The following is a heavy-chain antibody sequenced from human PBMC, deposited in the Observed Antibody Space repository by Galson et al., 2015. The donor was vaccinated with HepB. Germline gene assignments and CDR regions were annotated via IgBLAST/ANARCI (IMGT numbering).Heavy chain of an antibody. V-gene: IGHV1-18*01. J-gene: IGHJ4*02. D-gene: IGHD1-1*01. Sequence: SVKVSCKASGYTFTSDGISWVRQAPGQGLEWMGWINAYNGNTNYVQKFQGGVTMTTDTSTSTAYMELRSLRSDDTAVYYCTRQTYSWTFDYWGQGTLVTVSS. CDR2: INAYNGNT. CDR1: GYTFTSDG. CDR3: TRQTYSWTFDY.